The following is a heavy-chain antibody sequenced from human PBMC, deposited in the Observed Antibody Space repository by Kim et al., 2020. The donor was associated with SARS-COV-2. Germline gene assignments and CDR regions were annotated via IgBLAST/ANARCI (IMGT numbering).Heavy chain of an antibody. Sequence: YADSVKGRFTISRDNSKNTLYLQMNSLRAEDTAVYCCAKDKYSSGYLVDYWGQGTLVTVSS. J-gene: IGHJ4*02. D-gene: IGHD6-19*01. V-gene: IGHV3-23*01. CDR3: AKDKYSSGYLVDY.